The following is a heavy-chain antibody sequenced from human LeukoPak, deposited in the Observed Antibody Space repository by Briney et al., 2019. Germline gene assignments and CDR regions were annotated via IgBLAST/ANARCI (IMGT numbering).Heavy chain of an antibody. D-gene: IGHD4-17*01. Sequence: GESLKISCKGSGYSFTSYWIGWVRQMPGKGLEWMGIIYPGDSDTRYSPSFQGQVTISADKSISTAYLQWSSLKASDTAMYYCARLPMGDYGDYSSFDYWGQGTLVTVSS. CDR2: IYPGDSDT. V-gene: IGHV5-51*01. CDR1: GYSFTSYW. CDR3: ARLPMGDYGDYSSFDY. J-gene: IGHJ4*02.